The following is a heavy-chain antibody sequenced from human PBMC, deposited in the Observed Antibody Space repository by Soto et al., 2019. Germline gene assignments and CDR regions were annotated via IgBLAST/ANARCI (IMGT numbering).Heavy chain of an antibody. Sequence: AGGSLRLSCAASGFTFSSYAMHWVRQAPGKGLEWVAVISYDGSNKYYADSVKGRFTISRDNSKNTLYLQMNSLRAEDTAVYYCARDGSIFGTSYFDYWGQGTLVTVSS. V-gene: IGHV3-30-3*01. D-gene: IGHD3-3*01. J-gene: IGHJ4*02. CDR1: GFTFSSYA. CDR3: ARDGSIFGTSYFDY. CDR2: ISYDGSNK.